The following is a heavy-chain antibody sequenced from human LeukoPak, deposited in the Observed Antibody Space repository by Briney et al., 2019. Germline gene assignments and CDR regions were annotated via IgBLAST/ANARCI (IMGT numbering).Heavy chain of an antibody. D-gene: IGHD6-19*01. J-gene: IGHJ4*02. V-gene: IGHV4-31*03. CDR2: IYYSGST. Sequence: ASETLSLTCTVSGGSISSGGYYWSWIRQHPGKGLEWIGYIYYSGSTYYNPSLKSRVTISVDTSKNQFSLKLSSVTAADTAVYYCARGYSTGWRFDYWGQGTLVTVSS. CDR3: ARGYSTGWRFDY. CDR1: GGSISSGGYY.